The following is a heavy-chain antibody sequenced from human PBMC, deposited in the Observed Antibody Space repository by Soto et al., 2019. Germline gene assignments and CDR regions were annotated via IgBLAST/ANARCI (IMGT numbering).Heavy chain of an antibody. J-gene: IGHJ4*02. V-gene: IGHV4-31*03. CDR1: GGSFSSGSYC. CDR3: ARSDGRY. CDR2: IYYSGST. Sequence: PSETLSLTCTVSGGSFSSGSYCWSWIRQHPGKGLEWIGYIYYSGSTYYNPSLKSRVTMSADTSKNQFSLKLSSVTAADTAVYYCARSDGRYWGQGTLVTVSS.